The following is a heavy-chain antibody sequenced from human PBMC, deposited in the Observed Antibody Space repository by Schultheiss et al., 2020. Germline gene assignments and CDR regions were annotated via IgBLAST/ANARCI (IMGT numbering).Heavy chain of an antibody. CDR1: GYTLTELS. CDR3: ATWARGAVAGTKREYYFDY. J-gene: IGHJ4*02. CDR2: FDPEDGET. Sequence: ASVKVSCKVSGYTLTELSMHWVRQAPGKGLEWMGGFDPEDGETIYAQKFQGRVTMTEDTSTDTAYMELSSLRSEDTAVYYCATWARGAVAGTKREYYFDYWGQGTLVTVSS. V-gene: IGHV1-24*01. D-gene: IGHD6-19*01.